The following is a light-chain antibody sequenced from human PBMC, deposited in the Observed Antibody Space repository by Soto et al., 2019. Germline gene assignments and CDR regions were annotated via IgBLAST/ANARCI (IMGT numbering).Light chain of an antibody. CDR1: QSVSSY. Sequence: EIVLTQSPATLSLSPGERATLSCRASQSVSSYFAWYQQKPGQPPRLLIYDASNRATGIPARFSGSGSGTDFTLTISSLQSEDFAVYYCQQYNNWPPWTFGQGTKVEIK. CDR3: QQYNNWPPWT. CDR2: DAS. V-gene: IGKV3-11*01. J-gene: IGKJ1*01.